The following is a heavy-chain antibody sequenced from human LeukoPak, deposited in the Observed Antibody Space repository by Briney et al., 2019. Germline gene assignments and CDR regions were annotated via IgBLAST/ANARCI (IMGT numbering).Heavy chain of an antibody. CDR2: INSDGSST. J-gene: IGHJ4*02. CDR3: ARGPYDILTGYYGYYFDY. D-gene: IGHD3-9*01. V-gene: IGHV3-74*01. Sequence: PGGSLRLSCAASGFTFSSYWIHWVRQAPGKGQVWVSSINSDGSSTSYADSVKGRFTISRDNAKNTLYLQMNSLRAEDTAVYYCARGPYDILTGYYGYYFDYWGQGTLVTVSS. CDR1: GFTFSSYW.